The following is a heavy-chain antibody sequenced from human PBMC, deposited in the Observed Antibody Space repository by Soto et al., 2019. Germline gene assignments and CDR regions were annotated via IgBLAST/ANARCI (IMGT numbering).Heavy chain of an antibody. J-gene: IGHJ4*02. V-gene: IGHV3-7*05. Sequence: GGSLRLSCAASGFTFSSYWMSWVRQAPGKGLEWVANIKQDGSEKYYVDYVKGRFTISRDNAKNSLYLQMNSLRAEDTAVYYCARYHCSSTSCPPYYFDYWGQGTLVTVSS. CDR1: GFTFSSYW. CDR2: IKQDGSEK. CDR3: ARYHCSSTSCPPYYFDY. D-gene: IGHD2-2*01.